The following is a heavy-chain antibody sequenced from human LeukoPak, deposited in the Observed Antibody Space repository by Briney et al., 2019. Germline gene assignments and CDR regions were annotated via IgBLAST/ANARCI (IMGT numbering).Heavy chain of an antibody. Sequence: PSETLSLTCTVSGGSISSSSYYWGWIRQPPGKGLEWIGSIYYSGSTYYNPSLKSRVTISVDTSKNQFSLKLSSVTAADTAVYYCAREFGSRELPKRERFDYWGQGTLVTVSS. V-gene: IGHV4-39*07. CDR1: GGSISSSSYY. D-gene: IGHD1-7*01. CDR2: IYYSGST. CDR3: AREFGSRELPKRERFDY. J-gene: IGHJ4*02.